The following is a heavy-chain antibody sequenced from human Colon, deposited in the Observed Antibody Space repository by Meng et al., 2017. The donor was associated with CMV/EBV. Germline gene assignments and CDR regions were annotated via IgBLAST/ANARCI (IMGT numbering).Heavy chain of an antibody. V-gene: IGHV3-7*01. CDR1: GFSFTNYW. Sequence: GESLKISCAASGFSFTNYWMTWVRQAPGKGLEWVANINQHGTEKYYVDSVKGRFTISRDNAKNSLSLQINSLRVEDTAIYYCARGRGRAYGMDVWGQGTTVTVSS. CDR2: INQHGTEK. CDR3: ARGRGRAYGMDV. J-gene: IGHJ6*02.